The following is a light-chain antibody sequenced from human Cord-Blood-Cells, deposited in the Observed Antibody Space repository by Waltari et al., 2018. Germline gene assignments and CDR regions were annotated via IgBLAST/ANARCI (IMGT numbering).Light chain of an antibody. J-gene: IGKJ1*01. CDR3: QQRSNWPPWT. CDR1: QSVSSY. Sequence: VLTQSPATLSLSPGERATLSCRASQSVSSYLAWYQQQPGQAPRILIYDASNRATCIPARFSGSGSGTDFTLTISSLEPEDFAVYYCQQRSNWPPWTFGQGNKVEIK. CDR2: DAS. V-gene: IGKV3-11*01.